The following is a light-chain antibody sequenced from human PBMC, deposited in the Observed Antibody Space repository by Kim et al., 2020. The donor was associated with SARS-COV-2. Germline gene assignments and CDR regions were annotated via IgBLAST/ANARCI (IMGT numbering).Light chain of an antibody. CDR1: DHY. CDR3: LLYYSADQVV. J-gene: IGLJ2*01. V-gene: IGLV7-43*01. Sequence: DHYPNWFQQKLGQAPRALIFSTNNKHSWTPARFSGSLLGGKAALTLSGVQPEDEADYYCLLYYSADQVVFGGGTQLTVL. CDR2: STN.